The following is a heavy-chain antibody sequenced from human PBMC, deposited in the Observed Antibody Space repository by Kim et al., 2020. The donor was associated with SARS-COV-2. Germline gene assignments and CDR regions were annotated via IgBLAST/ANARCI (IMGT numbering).Heavy chain of an antibody. CDR1: GGSFSGYY. CDR3: ASTRLPPLLRVRGVLGSMDV. D-gene: IGHD3-10*01. CDR2: INHSGST. V-gene: IGHV4-34*01. J-gene: IGHJ6*02. Sequence: SETLSLTCAVYGGSFSGYYWSWIRQPPGKGLEWIGEINHSGSTNYNPSLKSRVTISVDTSKNQFSLKLSYVTAADTAVYYCASTRLPPLLRVRGVLGSMDVWGQGTTVTVSS.